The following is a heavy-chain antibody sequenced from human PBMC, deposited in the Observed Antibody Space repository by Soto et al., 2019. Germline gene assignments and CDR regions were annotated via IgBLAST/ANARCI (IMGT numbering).Heavy chain of an antibody. CDR3: AKSYSSNWYDYFDN. V-gene: IGHV3-23*01. D-gene: IGHD6-13*01. J-gene: IGHJ4*02. CDR2: ISGSGGST. CDR1: EFTFSSYA. Sequence: GGSLRLSGAASEFTFSSYAMSWVRQAPGKGLEWVSAISGSGGSTYYADSVKGRFTISRDTSKNTLYLQMSSLRVGGTALYYCAKSYSSNWYDYFDNWGQGALVTVSS.